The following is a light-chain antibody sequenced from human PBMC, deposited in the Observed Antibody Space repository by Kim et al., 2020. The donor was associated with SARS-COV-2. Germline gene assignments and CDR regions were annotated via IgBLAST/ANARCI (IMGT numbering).Light chain of an antibody. CDR2: EDN. CDR1: SCRIASNY. J-gene: IGLJ3*02. CDR3: QSYDSNIGV. Sequence: GKTVTISCTRSSCRIASNYVQWYQQRPGSSPTTVIYEDNERPSGAPDRFSGSIDSSSNSASLTISGLKAEDEADYYCQSYDSNIGVFGGGTQLTVL. V-gene: IGLV6-57*01.